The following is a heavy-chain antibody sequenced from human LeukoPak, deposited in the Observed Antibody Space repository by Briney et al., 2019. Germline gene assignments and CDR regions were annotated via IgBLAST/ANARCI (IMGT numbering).Heavy chain of an antibody. Sequence: AGGSLRLSCVASEFTFSSYWMHWVRQAPGEGLVWVSVINSDGSTTLYADSVKGRFTISRDNAKNTLYLQMNSLRAEDTAVYYCAGLRGKITTIDYWGQGTLVTASS. CDR2: INSDGSTT. V-gene: IGHV3-74*03. CDR1: EFTFSSYW. D-gene: IGHD4-11*01. CDR3: AGLRGKITTIDY. J-gene: IGHJ4*02.